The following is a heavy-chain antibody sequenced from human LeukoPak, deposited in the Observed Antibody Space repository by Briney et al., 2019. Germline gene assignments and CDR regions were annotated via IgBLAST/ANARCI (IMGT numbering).Heavy chain of an antibody. V-gene: IGHV1-2*02. J-gene: IGHJ4*02. CDR3: ARDRENYGSSWYVGIDY. CDR1: GYTLTSYY. Sequence: GASVKVSCKASGYTLTSYYMHWVRQAPGQGLEWMGWINPNSGGTNYAQKFQGRVTMTRDTSISTAYMELSRLRSDDTAVYYCARDRENYGSSWYVGIDYWGQGTLVTVSS. D-gene: IGHD6-13*01. CDR2: INPNSGGT.